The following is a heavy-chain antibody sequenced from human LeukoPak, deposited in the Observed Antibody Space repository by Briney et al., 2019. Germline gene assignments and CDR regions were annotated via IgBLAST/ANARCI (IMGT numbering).Heavy chain of an antibody. CDR3: ARRGASTGAFDI. D-gene: IGHD1-26*01. Sequence: HSGGSLRLSCAASGFTFSSYWMHWVRQAPGKGLVWVSRVNSDGSTTDYADSVKGRFTISRDNAKNTLYLQMNSLRAEDTAVYYCARRGASTGAFDIWGQGTMVTVSS. CDR2: VNSDGSTT. V-gene: IGHV3-74*01. J-gene: IGHJ3*02. CDR1: GFTFSSYW.